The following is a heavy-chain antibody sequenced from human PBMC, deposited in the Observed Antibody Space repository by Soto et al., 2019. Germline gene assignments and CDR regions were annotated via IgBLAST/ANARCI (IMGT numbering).Heavy chain of an antibody. CDR1: GGSISSSYR. Sequence: QLQLQESGPGLVKPSETLSHTCTVSGGSISSSYRWGWIRQPPGKGLEWIASIYYSGSTYYNPSLQSRVTISVDTSKDQFSLELRSVTAADAAVYYCARLVYYYHYYMDVWGKGTAVTVSS. D-gene: IGHD1-26*01. CDR3: ARLVYYYHYYMDV. V-gene: IGHV4-39*01. J-gene: IGHJ6*03. CDR2: IYYSGST.